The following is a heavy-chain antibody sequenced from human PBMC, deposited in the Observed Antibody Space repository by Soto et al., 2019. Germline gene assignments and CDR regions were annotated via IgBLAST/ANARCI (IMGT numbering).Heavy chain of an antibody. CDR3: ARGRHDSSGYYYFFYY. CDR1: GYTFTGYY. J-gene: IGHJ4*02. Sequence: AASVKVSCNASGYTFTGYYMHWVRQAPGQGLEWMGWINPNSGGTNYAQKFQGWVTMTRDTSISTAYMELSRLRSDDTAVYYCARGRHDSSGYYYFFYYWGQGTLVTVSS. CDR2: INPNSGGT. V-gene: IGHV1-2*04. D-gene: IGHD3-22*01.